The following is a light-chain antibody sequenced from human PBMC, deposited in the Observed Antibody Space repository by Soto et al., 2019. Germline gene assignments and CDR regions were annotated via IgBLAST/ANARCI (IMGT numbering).Light chain of an antibody. CDR3: QQSYSNPYT. V-gene: IGKV1-39*01. CDR1: QSITTY. Sequence: DIQMTQSPSSLSVSVGDRVTITCRASQSITTYLNWYQQKPGKASNLLVYAASSLQSGVPSRFSGSGSGTDFTLTISSLQPEDFATYYCQQSYSNPYTFGQGTKLEIK. CDR2: AAS. J-gene: IGKJ2*01.